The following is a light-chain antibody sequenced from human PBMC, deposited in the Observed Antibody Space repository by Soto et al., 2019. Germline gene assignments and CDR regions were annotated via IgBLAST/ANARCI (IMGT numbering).Light chain of an antibody. CDR3: LQYHNWPPLFT. V-gene: IGKV3-15*01. CDR2: GAY. Sequence: ILMTQSPATLSVSPGERATLSCSASQSISSNLVWYQQKPGQAPRLLIYGAYNSPTGIAARFSGSGSGTEFTLTISSLQSEDFAFYYCLQYHNWPPLFTFGTGTKVDIK. J-gene: IGKJ3*01. CDR1: QSISSN.